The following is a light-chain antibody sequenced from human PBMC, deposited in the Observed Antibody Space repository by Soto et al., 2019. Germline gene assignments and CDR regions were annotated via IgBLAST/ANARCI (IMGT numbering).Light chain of an antibody. J-gene: IGLJ2*01. Sequence: QSVLTQSPSASASLGASVKLTCTLRSGHSNYAIAWHQEQPEKGPRYLMKLNSDGSHNKGDGIPDRFSGSSSGAERYLTISSLQSEDEADYYCQTCHTDFSVGFGGGTKLTVL. CDR2: LNSDGSH. V-gene: IGLV4-69*01. CDR3: QTCHTDFSVG. CDR1: SGHSNYA.